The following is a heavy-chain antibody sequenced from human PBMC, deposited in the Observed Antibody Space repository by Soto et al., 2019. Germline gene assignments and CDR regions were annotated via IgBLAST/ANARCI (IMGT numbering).Heavy chain of an antibody. Sequence: QVQLVESGGGVVQPGRSLRLSCAASGFTFSSYAMHWVRQAPGKGLEWVAVISYDGSNKYYADSVKGRFTISRDNSKNTLYLQMNSLRAEDTAVYYCARGRYSYGQSRLYYFDYRGQGNLVTVSS. J-gene: IGHJ4*02. D-gene: IGHD5-18*01. CDR1: GFTFSSYA. CDR2: ISYDGSNK. CDR3: ARGRYSYGQSRLYYFDY. V-gene: IGHV3-30-3*01.